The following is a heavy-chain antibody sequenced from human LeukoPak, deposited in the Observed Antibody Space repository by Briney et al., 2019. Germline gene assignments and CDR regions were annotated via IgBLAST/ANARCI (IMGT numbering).Heavy chain of an antibody. CDR2: INPSGGST. CDR3: ARDPVGTAVAHYYYYYMDV. CDR1: GYTFTSYY. Sequence: GASVKVSCKASGYTFTSYYMHWVRQAPGQGLEWMGIINPSGGSTSYAQKFQGRVTMTRDTSTSTVYMELSSLRSEDTAVYYCARDPVGTAVAHYYYYYMDVWGKGTTVTVSS. D-gene: IGHD6-19*01. J-gene: IGHJ6*03. V-gene: IGHV1-46*01.